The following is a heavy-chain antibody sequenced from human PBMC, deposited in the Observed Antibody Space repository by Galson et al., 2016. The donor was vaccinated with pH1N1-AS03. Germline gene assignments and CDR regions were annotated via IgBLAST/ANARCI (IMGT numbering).Heavy chain of an antibody. Sequence: SLRLSCAGSGFTFSSHSMNWVRQAPGKGLEWVSSISGNSGFIYYADAVQGRFTISKDSPKNSVYLHMNGLRADDTAVYYCARDGGYSSGWIDFWGQGTLVSVSS. V-gene: IGHV3-21*01. CDR1: GFTFSSHS. J-gene: IGHJ4*02. CDR2: ISGNSGFI. CDR3: ARDGGYSSGWIDF. D-gene: IGHD3-22*01.